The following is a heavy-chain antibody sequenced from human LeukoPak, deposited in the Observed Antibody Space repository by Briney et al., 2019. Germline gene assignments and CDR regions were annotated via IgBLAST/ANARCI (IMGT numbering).Heavy chain of an antibody. Sequence: SETPSLTCTVSGGSISSYYWSWIRQPAGKGLEWIGRIYTSGSTNYNPSLKSRVTMSVDTSKNQFSLKLSSVTAAATAVYYCARDLKEYSGYYYYMDVWGKGTTVTISS. CDR2: IYTSGST. D-gene: IGHD6-6*01. V-gene: IGHV4-4*07. CDR3: ARDLKEYSGYYYYMDV. CDR1: GGSISSYY. J-gene: IGHJ6*03.